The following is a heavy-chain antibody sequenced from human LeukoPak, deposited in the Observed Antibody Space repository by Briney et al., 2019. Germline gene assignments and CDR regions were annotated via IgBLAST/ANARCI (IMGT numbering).Heavy chain of an antibody. J-gene: IGHJ6*03. CDR1: GVSISSYF. D-gene: IGHD5-12*01. CDR2: IFTSEST. Sequence: SETLSLTCTVSGVSISSYFWSWIRQPAGKGLEWIGRIFTSESTNYNPSLKSRVTMSVDTSKNQFSLKLRSVTAADTAVYYCARVSADWWLRLGYYYYYMDVWGKGTTVTVSS. CDR3: ARVSADWWLRLGYYYYYMDV. V-gene: IGHV4-4*07.